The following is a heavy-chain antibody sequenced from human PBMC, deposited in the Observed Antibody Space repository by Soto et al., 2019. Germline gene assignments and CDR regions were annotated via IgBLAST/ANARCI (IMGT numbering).Heavy chain of an antibody. V-gene: IGHV1-69*12. CDR3: ASWLKGPDIGNYYYGMDV. J-gene: IGHJ6*02. CDR2: IMPIFRAP. CDR1: GGAFSDYA. D-gene: IGHD2-15*01. Sequence: QVQLVQSGAEVKKPGSSVKVSCKASGGAFSDYALSWVRQAPGQGLEWLGGIMPIFRAPDYAQKFQGRVTITADEFTRTAYMEMNNLRSEDTAVYYCASWLKGPDIGNYYYGMDVWGQGTTVTVS.